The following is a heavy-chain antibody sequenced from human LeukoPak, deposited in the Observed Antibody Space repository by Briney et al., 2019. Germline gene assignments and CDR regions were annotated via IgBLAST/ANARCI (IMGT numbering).Heavy chain of an antibody. CDR2: ISAYSDNT. Sequence: ASVKVCCKASGFTFTSYGFNWVRQAPGQGLEWMGWISAYSDNTNFAQKFQDRVTMTTDTSTSTAYMELRSLRSDGTAVYYCARDGVEMATYYYYAMDVWGQGTTVTVSS. V-gene: IGHV1-18*04. CDR1: GFTFTSYG. CDR3: ARDGVEMATYYYYAMDV. J-gene: IGHJ6*02. D-gene: IGHD5-24*01.